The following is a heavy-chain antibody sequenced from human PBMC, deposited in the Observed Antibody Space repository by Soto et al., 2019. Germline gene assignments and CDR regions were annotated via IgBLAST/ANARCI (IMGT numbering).Heavy chain of an antibody. Sequence: EVQLVESGGGLVKPGGSLRLSCAASGFTFSSYSINWVRQAPGKGLEWVSSITSSSSYIYYADSVKGRFTISRDNAKNSLYLQMNSLRAEDTAVYYCARSSGENYYYGMDVWGQGTTVTVSS. V-gene: IGHV3-21*01. CDR1: GFTFSSYS. D-gene: IGHD3-10*01. J-gene: IGHJ6*02. CDR2: ITSSSSYI. CDR3: ARSSGENYYYGMDV.